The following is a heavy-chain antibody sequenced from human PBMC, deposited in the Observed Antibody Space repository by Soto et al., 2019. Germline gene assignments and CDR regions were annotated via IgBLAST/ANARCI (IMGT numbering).Heavy chain of an antibody. Sequence: QVQLVESGGGVVQPGRSLRLSCAAAGFTFNCLGMHRVRPAPGQGLEWGAVRRDDGSNIYDADAVKGRFTISRDNSKDTLYLQMNSLRADDTAVYYCARDGVGHTTFFGYFDYWGQGTLVTVSS. J-gene: IGHJ4*02. CDR1: GFTFNCLG. D-gene: IGHD1-26*01. CDR2: RRDDGSNI. CDR3: ARDGVGHTTFFGYFDY. V-gene: IGHV3-33*01.